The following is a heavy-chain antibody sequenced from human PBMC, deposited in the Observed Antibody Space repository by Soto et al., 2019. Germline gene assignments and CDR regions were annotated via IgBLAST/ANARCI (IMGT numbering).Heavy chain of an antibody. D-gene: IGHD2-2*01. CDR2: IYYSGRT. CDR1: GGSISSGDYY. J-gene: IGHJ6*02. CDR3: ARDLRYCSSTSCSPHGGMDG. Sequence: SETLSLTCTVSGGSISSGDYYWSWIRQPPGKGLEWIGYIYYSGRTYYNPSLKSRVTISVDTSKNQFSLKLSSVTAADTAVYYCARDLRYCSSTSCSPHGGMDGWGQGTTVTVSS. V-gene: IGHV4-30-4*01.